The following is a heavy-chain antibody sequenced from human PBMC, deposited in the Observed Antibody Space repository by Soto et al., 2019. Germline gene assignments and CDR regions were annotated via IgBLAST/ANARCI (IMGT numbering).Heavy chain of an antibody. V-gene: IGHV4-30-4*08. J-gene: IGHJ5*02. CDR2: INYSGTT. D-gene: IGHD5-18*01. CDR1: GGSISSSTYY. Sequence: SETLSLTCTVSGGSISSSTYYWTWIRQLPGKGLEWIGYINYSGTTTYSPSLKSRVAISVDTSKNQFSLSLSSVTAADTAVYYCARGRGYSYGLDPWGQGTLVTVSS. CDR3: ARGRGYSYGLDP.